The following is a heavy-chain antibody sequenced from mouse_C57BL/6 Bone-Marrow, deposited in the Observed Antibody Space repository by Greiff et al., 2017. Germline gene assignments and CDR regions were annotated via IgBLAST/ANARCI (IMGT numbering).Heavy chain of an antibody. CDR3: ASGGNHYGSSYFDY. D-gene: IGHD1-1*01. V-gene: IGHV5-12*01. CDR1: GFTFSDYY. Sequence: EVQLVESGGGLVQPGGSLKLSCAASGFTFSDYYMYWVRQTPEKRLEWVAYISNGGGSTYYPDTVKGRFTISRDNAKNTLYLQMSRLKSEDTAMYYCASGGNHYGSSYFDYWGQGTTLTVSS. J-gene: IGHJ2*01. CDR2: ISNGGGST.